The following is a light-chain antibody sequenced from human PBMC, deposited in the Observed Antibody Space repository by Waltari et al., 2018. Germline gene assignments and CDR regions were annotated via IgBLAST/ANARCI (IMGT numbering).Light chain of an antibody. Sequence: QSALTQPASVSESPGQSITISCTGTISDVGGYAYVPWYQQHPGKAPNLLIYDVSERPSGVSNRFSGSKSGNTASLTISGLQAEDEADYYCCSYALFSTLVFGGGTKVTVL. V-gene: IGLV2-23*02. CDR2: DVS. CDR1: ISDVGGYAY. CDR3: CSYALFSTLV. J-gene: IGLJ2*01.